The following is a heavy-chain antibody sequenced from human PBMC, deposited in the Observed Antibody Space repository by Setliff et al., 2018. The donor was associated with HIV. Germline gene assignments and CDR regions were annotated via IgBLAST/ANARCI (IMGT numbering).Heavy chain of an antibody. CDR2: INPSGGRT. V-gene: IGHV1-46*01. J-gene: IGHJ4*02. D-gene: IGHD6-6*01. CDR3: AGGQLLAPDMV. CDR1: GYNFTNYY. Sequence: ASVKVSCKASGYNFTNYYLHWMRQAPGQGLEWMGIINPSGGRTNHAQKFQGRVTMTRNTSTSTVYMELSSLRSEDTAMYYCAGGQLLAPDMVWGQGTLVTVSS.